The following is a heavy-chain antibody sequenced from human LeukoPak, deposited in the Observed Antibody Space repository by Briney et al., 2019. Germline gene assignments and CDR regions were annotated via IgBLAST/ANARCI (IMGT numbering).Heavy chain of an antibody. D-gene: IGHD3-16*01. CDR2: IYYSGST. Sequence: PSETLSLTCTVSGRPISSYYWRWTRQPPGRGLEWIGYIYYSGSTNHNPSLKSRVSISVDTSKNQFSLKLSSVTAADTAVYYCARITEYYFDYWGQGTLVTVSS. CDR1: GRPISSYY. V-gene: IGHV4-59*01. J-gene: IGHJ4*02. CDR3: ARITEYYFDY.